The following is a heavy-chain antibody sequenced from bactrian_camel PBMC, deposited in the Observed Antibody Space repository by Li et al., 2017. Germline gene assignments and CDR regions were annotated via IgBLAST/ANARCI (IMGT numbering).Heavy chain of an antibody. CDR3: VALRPSVCPSLTGDWPQDWLN. CDR2: VDGAGRS. D-gene: IGHD1*01. V-gene: IGHV3S53*01. Sequence: HVQLVESGGGAAQVGGSLKLSCSNSGHTDPDDCMAWFRQAPGREREGVATVDGAGRSNYADSVKGRFTISRDNTKNTLDLQMNSLKPEDTAMYYCVALRPSVCPSLTGDWPQDWLNWGQGTQVTVS. J-gene: IGHJ4*01. CDR1: GHTDPDDC.